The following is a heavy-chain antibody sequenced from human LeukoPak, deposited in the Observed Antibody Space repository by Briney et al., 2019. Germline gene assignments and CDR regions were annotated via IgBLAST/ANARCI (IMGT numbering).Heavy chain of an antibody. Sequence: ASVPVPCQASRYTFPDYYMHWVRPAPGQGRAWMGWIDPNSGGTNYAQKVQGRVTITRDTSIGTVYMELSSLISDDTAVYYCASEAYCSGGSCSLHRVASWGQGTLVTVSS. J-gene: IGHJ4*02. CDR2: IDPNSGGT. D-gene: IGHD2-15*01. V-gene: IGHV1-2*02. CDR1: RYTFPDYY. CDR3: ASEAYCSGGSCSLHRVAS.